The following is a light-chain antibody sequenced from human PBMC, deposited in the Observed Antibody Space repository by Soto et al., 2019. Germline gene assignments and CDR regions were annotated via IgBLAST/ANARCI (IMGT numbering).Light chain of an antibody. CDR1: QSVLYSSNNKNC. Sequence: DIVMTQSPDSLAVSLGERATINCKSSQSVLYSSNNKNCLAWYQQRPGQPPKLLIYWASTRESGVPDRFSGSGSGTDFTLTISSLQAEDVAVYYCQQYSSTPLTFGGGTMVEIK. V-gene: IGKV4-1*01. J-gene: IGKJ4*01. CDR3: QQYSSTPLT. CDR2: WAS.